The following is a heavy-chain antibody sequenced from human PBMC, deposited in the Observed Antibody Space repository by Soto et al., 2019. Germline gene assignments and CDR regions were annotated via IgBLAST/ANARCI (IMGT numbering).Heavy chain of an antibody. Sequence: ASVKVSCKASGYTFTSYGISWVRQAPGQGLEWMGWISAYNGNTNYAQKLQGRVTMTTDTSTSTAYMELRSLRSDDTAVYYCARDVTMVRGVLPSYYYYGMDVWGQGTTVTVSS. J-gene: IGHJ6*02. CDR3: ARDVTMVRGVLPSYYYYGMDV. CDR2: ISAYNGNT. D-gene: IGHD3-10*01. CDR1: GYTFTSYG. V-gene: IGHV1-18*01.